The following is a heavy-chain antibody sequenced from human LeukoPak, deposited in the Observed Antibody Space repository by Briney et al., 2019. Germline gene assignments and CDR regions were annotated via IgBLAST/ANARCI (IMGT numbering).Heavy chain of an antibody. CDR3: ATVAPSGFFDY. CDR1: GGSISSYY. J-gene: IGHJ4*02. CDR2: IYYSGST. V-gene: IGHV4-59*01. Sequence: SETLSLTCTVSGGSISSYYWSWIRQPPGKGLEWIGDIYYSGSTNYNPSLKSRVTLSLDTSKNQFSLRLSSVTAADTAVYYCATVAPSGFFDYWGQGALVTVSS.